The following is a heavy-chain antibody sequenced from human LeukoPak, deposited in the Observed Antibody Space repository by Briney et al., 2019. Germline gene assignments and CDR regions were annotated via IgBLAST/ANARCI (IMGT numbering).Heavy chain of an antibody. CDR1: GFSFSVYW. V-gene: IGHV3-74*01. CDR3: ARTQETYYDIPYYMDV. J-gene: IGHJ6*03. CDR2: IKTDGSIT. D-gene: IGHD3-9*01. Sequence: GGSLRLSCAASGFSFSVYWMHWVRQAPGKGPVWVSRIKTDGSITDYADFVKGRFTISRDNAKDSLYLQMNSLRAEDTAVYYCARTQETYYDIPYYMDVWGKGTTVTISS.